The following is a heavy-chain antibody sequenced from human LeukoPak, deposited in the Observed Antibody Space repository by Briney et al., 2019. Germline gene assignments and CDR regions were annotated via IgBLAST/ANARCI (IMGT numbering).Heavy chain of an antibody. CDR1: GGSISSSNYY. CDR3: ARHPQYCSGGTCYSFNWFDP. Sequence: SETLSLTCTVSGGSISSSNYYWGWIRQPPGKGLEWIGRIYYSGSTYYNPSLKSRVTTSVDTSKNQFSLKLSSVTAADTAVYYCARHPQYCSGGTCYSFNWFDPWGQGTLVTVSS. V-gene: IGHV4-39*01. CDR2: IYYSGST. D-gene: IGHD2-15*01. J-gene: IGHJ5*02.